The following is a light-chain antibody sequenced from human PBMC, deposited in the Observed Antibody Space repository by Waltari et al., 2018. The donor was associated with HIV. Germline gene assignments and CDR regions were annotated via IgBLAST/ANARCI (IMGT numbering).Light chain of an antibody. V-gene: IGLV2-23*02. CDR3: CSYAGNPYV. Sequence: QSALTQPASVSGSPGQSITISCTGTSSDVGSYSLVSWYQQHPAKAPKLMIYEVTQRASGVSNRCAGSKSGNTASLTSSGRQAEDEADYYCCSYAGNPYVFGTGTKVTVL. CDR2: EVT. J-gene: IGLJ1*01. CDR1: SSDVGSYSL.